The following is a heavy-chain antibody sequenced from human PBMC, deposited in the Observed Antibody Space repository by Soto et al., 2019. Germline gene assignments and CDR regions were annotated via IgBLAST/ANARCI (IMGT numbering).Heavy chain of an antibody. J-gene: IGHJ6*02. CDR2: IIPMFGIA. V-gene: IGHV1-69*08. D-gene: IGHD2-2*01. Sequence: QVQLVQSGAEVKKPGSSVKVSCKGSGGNRYTITWVRQAPGQGLEWMGRIIPMFGIATYAHNFQGRVTISEEKSTIRANMSSGSLKSEDRAVYSGARDSDRSDVIPAAIPSMDVWGQGTTVTVSS. CDR1: GGNRYT. CDR3: ARDSDRSDVIPAAIPSMDV.